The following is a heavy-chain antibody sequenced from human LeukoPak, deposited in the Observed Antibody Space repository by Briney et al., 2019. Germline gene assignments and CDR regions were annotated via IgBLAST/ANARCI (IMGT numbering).Heavy chain of an antibody. D-gene: IGHD3-10*01. CDR2: MSHDGTNE. CDR3: ARGHYGSGSYMEYFDY. V-gene: IGHV3-30-3*01. CDR1: GFTFSSYA. Sequence: GGSLRLSCAASGFTFSSYAMHWVRQAPGKGLEWVTVMSHDGTNEYNADSVKGRFIISRDNSRNTLYLQMNSLRPEDTAVYYCARGHYGSGSYMEYFDYWGQGTLVTVSS. J-gene: IGHJ4*02.